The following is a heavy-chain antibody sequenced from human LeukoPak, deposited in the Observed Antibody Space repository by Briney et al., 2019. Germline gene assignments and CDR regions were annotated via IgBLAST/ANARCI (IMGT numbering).Heavy chain of an antibody. J-gene: IGHJ4*02. CDR1: GGSFSGYY. CDR2: INHSGST. D-gene: IGHD6-19*01. CDR3: ARGKNSGWYDY. Sequence: SETLSLTCAVYGGSFSGYYWSWIRQPPGKGLEWIGEINHSGSTNYNPSLKSRVTISVDTSKNQFSLKLSPVTAADTAVYYCARGKNSGWYDYWGQGTLVTVSS. V-gene: IGHV4-34*01.